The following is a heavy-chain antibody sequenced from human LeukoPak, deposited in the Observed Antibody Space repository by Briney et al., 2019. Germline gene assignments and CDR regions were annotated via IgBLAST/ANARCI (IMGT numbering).Heavy chain of an antibody. CDR1: GGSFSGYY. CDR3: ARVRYSSGWYHGRTGGLIDY. Sequence: NPSETLSLTCAVYGGSFSGYYWSWIRQPPGKGLGWIGEINHSGSTNYNPSLKSRVTISVDTSKNQFSLKLSSVTAADTAVYYCARVRYSSGWYHGRTGGLIDYWGQGTLVTVSS. D-gene: IGHD6-19*01. CDR2: INHSGST. J-gene: IGHJ4*02. V-gene: IGHV4-34*01.